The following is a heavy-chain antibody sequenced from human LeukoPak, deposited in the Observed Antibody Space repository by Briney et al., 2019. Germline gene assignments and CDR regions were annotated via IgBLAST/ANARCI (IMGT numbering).Heavy chain of an antibody. CDR1: GGSFSGYY. J-gene: IGHJ4*02. D-gene: IGHD5-12*01. CDR3: ARERGGWLRFNYFDY. CDR2: INHSGST. Sequence: SETLSLTCAVYGGSFSGYYWSWIRQPPGKGLEWIGEINHSGSTNYNPYLKSRVTISVDTSKNQFSLKLSSVTAADTAVYYCARERGGWLRFNYFDYWGQGTLVTVSS. V-gene: IGHV4-34*01.